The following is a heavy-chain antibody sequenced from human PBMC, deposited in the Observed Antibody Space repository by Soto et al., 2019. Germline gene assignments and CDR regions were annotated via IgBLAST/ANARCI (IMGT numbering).Heavy chain of an antibody. J-gene: IGHJ6*02. CDR1: GYTFTGYY. V-gene: IGHV1-2*02. CDR3: ARDGGYCSSTSCYNLYYYGMDV. Sequence: ASVKVSCKASGYTFTGYYMHWVRQAPGQGLEWMGWINPNSGGTNYAQKLQGRVTMTRDTSISTAYMELSRLRSDDTAVYYCARDGGYCSSTSCYNLYYYGMDVWGQGTTVTVSS. CDR2: INPNSGGT. D-gene: IGHD2-2*02.